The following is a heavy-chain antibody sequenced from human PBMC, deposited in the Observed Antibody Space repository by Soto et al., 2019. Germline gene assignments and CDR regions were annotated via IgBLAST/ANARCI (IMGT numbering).Heavy chain of an antibody. J-gene: IGHJ5*02. V-gene: IGHV4-39*01. Sequence: SETLSLTCTVSGGSISSISYYWGWIRQPPGKGLEWIGSIYYSGSTYYNPSLKSRVTVSVDTSKNQFSLKLSSVTAADTAVYYCARHQSHSSSYVDPWGQGTLVTVSS. CDR2: IYYSGST. CDR3: ARHQSHSSSYVDP. CDR1: GGSISSISYY. D-gene: IGHD6-13*01.